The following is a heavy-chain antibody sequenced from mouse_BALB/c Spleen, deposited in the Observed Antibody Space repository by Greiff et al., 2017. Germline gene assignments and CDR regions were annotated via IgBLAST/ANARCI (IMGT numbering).Heavy chain of an antibody. D-gene: IGHD2-1*01. CDR3: ARGGNYDAMDY. V-gene: IGHV1-55*01. J-gene: IGHJ4*01. Sequence: QVQLQQPGAELVKPGTSVKLSCKASGYNFTSYWINWVKLRPGQGLEWIGDIYPGSGSTNYNEKFKSKATLTVDTSSSTAYMQLSSLASEVSALYYCARGGNYDAMDYWGQGTSVTVSS. CDR2: IYPGSGST. CDR1: GYNFTSYW.